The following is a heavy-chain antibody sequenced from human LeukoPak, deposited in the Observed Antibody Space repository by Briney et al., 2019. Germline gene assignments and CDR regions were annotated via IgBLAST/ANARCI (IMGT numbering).Heavy chain of an antibody. CDR1: GFTFSRHG. Sequence: GRSLRLSCAASGFTFSRHGMHWVRQAPGKGLEWVAVIGDTGRARYYADSVTGRFTTSRDNSQNTLYLEMNSLRAEDTAVYYCARPYGDYKSAFSFFDYWGQGTLVTVSS. CDR3: ARPYGDYKSAFSFFDY. CDR2: IGDTGRAR. J-gene: IGHJ4*02. D-gene: IGHD4-17*01. V-gene: IGHV3-30*03.